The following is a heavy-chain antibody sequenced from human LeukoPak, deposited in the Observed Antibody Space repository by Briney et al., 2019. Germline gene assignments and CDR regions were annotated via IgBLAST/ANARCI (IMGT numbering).Heavy chain of an antibody. V-gene: IGHV1-18*01. Sequence: ASVKVSCTASGYTFSNYDINWVRQGPGQGLEWMGWISAYNGNTNYAQNLQGRVTMTTDTSTSTAYMEVRSLRSDDTAVYYCATTIGARLMYFDYWGQGTLVTVSS. CDR2: ISAYNGNT. CDR1: GYTFSNYD. CDR3: ATTIGARLMYFDY. J-gene: IGHJ4*02. D-gene: IGHD6-6*01.